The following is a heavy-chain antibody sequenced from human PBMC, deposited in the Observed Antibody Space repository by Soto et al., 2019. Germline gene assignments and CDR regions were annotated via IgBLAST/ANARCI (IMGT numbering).Heavy chain of an antibody. Sequence: QVQLVESGGGLVKPGGSLRLSCAASGFTFSDFYMSWIRQAPGKGLEWISYISSGSTNIFYADSVKGRFTVSRGNATNSVYLQLARLRAGDTGVYYCERDLNAAGSDYWGQGTLVTVSS. CDR2: ISSGSTNI. CDR1: GFTFSDFY. D-gene: IGHD1-1*01. CDR3: ERDLNAAGSDY. J-gene: IGHJ4*02. V-gene: IGHV3-11*01.